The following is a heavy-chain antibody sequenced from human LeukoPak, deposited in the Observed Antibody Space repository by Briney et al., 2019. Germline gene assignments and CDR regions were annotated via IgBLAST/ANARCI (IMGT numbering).Heavy chain of an antibody. V-gene: IGHV4-39*07. CDR1: GGSISSSSYY. CDR2: IYYSGST. Sequence: PSETLSLTCTVSGGSISSSSYYWGWIRQPPGKGLEWIGSIYYSGSTYYNPSLKSRVTISVDTSKNQFSLKLSSVTAADTAVYYCARLEEMATYSIWGQGTMVTVSS. D-gene: IGHD5-24*01. CDR3: ARLEEMATYSI. J-gene: IGHJ3*02.